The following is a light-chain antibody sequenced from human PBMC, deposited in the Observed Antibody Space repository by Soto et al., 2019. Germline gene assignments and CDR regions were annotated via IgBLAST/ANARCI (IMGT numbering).Light chain of an antibody. CDR2: GNS. J-gene: IGLJ2*01. V-gene: IGLV1-40*01. CDR3: WSCDSGLSGSV. Sequence: QSVLTQPPSVSGAPGQTVTISCTGSSTNIGAGYDVHWYQQHPGTAPKLLIYGNSTRPSGVADRFSGSKTGTTASLATAGLQAYDDADYYCWSCDSGLSGSVFGGGTKLTVL. CDR1: STNIGAGYD.